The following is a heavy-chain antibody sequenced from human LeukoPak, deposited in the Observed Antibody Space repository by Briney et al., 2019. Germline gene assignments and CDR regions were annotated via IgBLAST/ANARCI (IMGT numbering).Heavy chain of an antibody. CDR2: ISGSGGEV. D-gene: IGHD1-1*01. CDR1: GFTFSIYA. Sequence: GGSLRLSCAASGFTFSIYAMNWVRQAPGEGPEWVSSISGSGGEVRYADSVKGRFTTSRDNSQNTFYLRMNSLRVEDTAIYYCSKDLTTRSIGYFDYWGQGTLVTVSS. CDR3: SKDLTTRSIGYFDY. J-gene: IGHJ4*02. V-gene: IGHV3-23*01.